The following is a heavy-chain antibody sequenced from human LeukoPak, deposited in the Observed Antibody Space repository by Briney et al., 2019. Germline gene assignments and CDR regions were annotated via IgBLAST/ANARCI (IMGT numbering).Heavy chain of an antibody. CDR1: GGSISSYY. V-gene: IGHV4-59*01. CDR3: ARVHPNPNWFDP. J-gene: IGHJ5*02. Sequence: SETLSLTCTVSGGSISSYYWSWIRQPPGKGLEWVGYIYYSGSTNYNPSLKSRVTISVDTSKNQFSLKLSSVTAADTAVYYCARVHPNPNWFDPWGQGTLVTVSS. CDR2: IYYSGST.